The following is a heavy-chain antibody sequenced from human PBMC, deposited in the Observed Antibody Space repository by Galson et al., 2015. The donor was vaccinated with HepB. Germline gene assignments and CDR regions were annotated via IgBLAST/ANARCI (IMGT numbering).Heavy chain of an antibody. Sequence: SVKVSCKASGYTFTSYYMHWVRQAPGQGLEWMGIINPSGGSTSYAQKFQGRVTMTRDTSTSTVYMELSGLRSEDTAVYYCARGVGRYCSSTSCAFDAFDIWGQGTMVTVSS. J-gene: IGHJ3*02. CDR2: INPSGGST. V-gene: IGHV1-46*01. CDR3: ARGVGRYCSSTSCAFDAFDI. CDR1: GYTFTSYY. D-gene: IGHD2-2*01.